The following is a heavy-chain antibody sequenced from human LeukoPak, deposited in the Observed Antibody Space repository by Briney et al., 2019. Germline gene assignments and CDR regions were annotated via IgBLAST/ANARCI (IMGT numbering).Heavy chain of an antibody. CDR2: IIPIFGTA. CDR3: ARATLGYCSGGSCYGTFDY. CDR1: GGTFSSYA. D-gene: IGHD2-15*01. V-gene: IGHV1-69*05. J-gene: IGHJ4*02. Sequence: ASVKVSCKASGGTFSSYAISWARQAPGQGLEWMGRIIPIFGTANYAQKFQGRVTITTDESTSTAYMELSSLRSEDTAVYYCARATLGYCSGGSCYGTFDYWGQGTLVTVSS.